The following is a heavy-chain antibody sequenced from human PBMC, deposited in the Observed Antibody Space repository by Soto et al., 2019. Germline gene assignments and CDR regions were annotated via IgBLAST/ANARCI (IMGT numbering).Heavy chain of an antibody. CDR2: INSDGSFT. CDR3: ARGSSSWYVSFDS. V-gene: IGHV3-74*01. D-gene: IGHD6-13*01. J-gene: IGHJ4*02. Sequence: GSLRLSCAASGFTLSSNWMHWVRQAPGKGLVWVSRINSDGSFTSYADSVKGRFTISRDNAKNTLSLQMNSPRAEVKAVYYRARGSSSWYVSFDSWGQGTLVTVSS. CDR1: GFTLSSNW.